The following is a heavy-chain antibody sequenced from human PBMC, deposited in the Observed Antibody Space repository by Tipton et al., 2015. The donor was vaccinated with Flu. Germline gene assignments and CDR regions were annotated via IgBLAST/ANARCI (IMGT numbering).Heavy chain of an antibody. CDR2: INTNTGNP. CDR3: TRDIKPGGATVTTGYYYSGMDV. CDR1: GYTLTTYA. Sequence: QLVQSGSELKKPGASVKVSCKASGYTLTTYAMNWLRQAPGQGLEWMGWINTNTGNPTYAQGFTGRFVFSLDTSVSTAYVQITSLQAEDTGVYYCTRDIKPGGATVTTGYYYSGMDVWGQGTTVTVSS. V-gene: IGHV7-4-1*02. J-gene: IGHJ6*02. D-gene: IGHD4-11*01.